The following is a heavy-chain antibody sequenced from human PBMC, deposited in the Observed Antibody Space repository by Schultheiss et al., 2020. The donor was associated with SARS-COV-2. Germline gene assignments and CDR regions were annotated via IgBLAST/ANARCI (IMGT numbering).Heavy chain of an antibody. CDR1: GGSFSGYY. CDR2: INHSGST. CDR3: ARVRIAARPGLHYYYYGMDV. D-gene: IGHD6-6*01. Sequence: SQTLSLTCAVYGGSFSGYYWSWIRQPPGKGLEWIGEINHSGSTNYNPSLKSRVTISVDTSKNQFSLKLISVTAADTAVYYCARVRIAARPGLHYYYYGMDVWGQGTTVTVSS. J-gene: IGHJ6*02. V-gene: IGHV4-34*01.